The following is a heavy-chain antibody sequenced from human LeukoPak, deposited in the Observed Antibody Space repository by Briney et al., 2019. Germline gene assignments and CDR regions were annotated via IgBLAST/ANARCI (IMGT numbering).Heavy chain of an antibody. V-gene: IGHV3-23*01. CDR3: AKNLRTSVAAYEY. D-gene: IGHD6-19*01. CDR2: ISPRGNSI. Sequence: GGSLRLSCAASGFSFTSFAMTWVRQAPGKGLEWISAISPRGNSIYYSDSVRGRFTVSRDNSESTLYLQLNRLTAEDTAVYYCAKNLRTSVAAYEYWGQGTLVTVSS. J-gene: IGHJ4*02. CDR1: GFSFTSFA.